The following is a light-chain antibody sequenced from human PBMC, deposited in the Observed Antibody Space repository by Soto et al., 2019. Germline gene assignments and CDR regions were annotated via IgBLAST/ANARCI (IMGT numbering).Light chain of an antibody. CDR2: AAS. V-gene: IGKV1-8*01. CDR1: QGISSY. CDR3: QQYYSYPRT. J-gene: IGKJ1*01. Sequence: GDRVTITCRASQGISSYLAWYQQKPGKATKLLIYAASTLQSGVPSRFSGSGSGTDFTLTITCLQSEDFATYYCQQYYSYPRTFGQGTKV.